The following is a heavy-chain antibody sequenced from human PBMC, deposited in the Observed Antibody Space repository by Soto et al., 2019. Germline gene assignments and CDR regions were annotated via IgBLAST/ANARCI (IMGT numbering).Heavy chain of an antibody. D-gene: IGHD2-2*01. CDR1: GGTFSSYA. Sequence: QVQLVQSGAEVKKPGSSVKVSCKASGGTFSSYAIIWVRQAPGQGLEWMGGIIPIFGTANYAQKFQGRVTITADESTSTAYMELSSLRSEDTAVYYCARVGLGYCSSTSCYPVFDYWGQGTLVTVSS. J-gene: IGHJ4*02. CDR3: ARVGLGYCSSTSCYPVFDY. CDR2: IIPIFGTA. V-gene: IGHV1-69*01.